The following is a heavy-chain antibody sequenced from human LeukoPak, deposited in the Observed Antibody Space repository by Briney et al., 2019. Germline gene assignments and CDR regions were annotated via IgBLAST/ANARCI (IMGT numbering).Heavy chain of an antibody. J-gene: IGHJ4*02. Sequence: AGGSLRLSCAASGFTFSDYYMSWIRQAPGKGLEWVSYISSSGSTIYYADSVKGRFTISRDNAKNSLYLQMNSLRAEDTAVYYCARDQNILSRSGCFGYWGQGTLVTVSS. V-gene: IGHV3-11*01. CDR1: GFTFSDYY. CDR2: ISSSGSTI. D-gene: IGHD6-19*01. CDR3: ARDQNILSRSGCFGY.